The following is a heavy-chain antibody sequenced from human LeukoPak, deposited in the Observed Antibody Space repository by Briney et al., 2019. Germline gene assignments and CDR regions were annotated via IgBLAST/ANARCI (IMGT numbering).Heavy chain of an antibody. CDR2: ISGSGGST. CDR1: GFTFSSYG. V-gene: IGHV3-23*01. Sequence: GGSLRLSCAASGFTFSSYGMSWVRQAPGKGLEWVSAISGSGGSTYYADSVKGRFTISRDNSKNTLYLQINSLRAEDTAVYYWAGGGFGEAYYYYYYMDVWGKGTTVTVSS. J-gene: IGHJ6*03. CDR3: AGGGFGEAYYYYYYMDV. D-gene: IGHD3-10*01.